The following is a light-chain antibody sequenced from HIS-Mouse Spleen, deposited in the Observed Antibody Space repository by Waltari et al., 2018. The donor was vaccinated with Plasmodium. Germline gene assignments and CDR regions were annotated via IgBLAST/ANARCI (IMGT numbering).Light chain of an antibody. CDR2: GAS. Sequence: EIVMTQSPATLSLSPGERPTLSCRASQSVSSSYLSWYQLKPGQAPRLLIYGASTRATGIPARFSGSGSGTDFTLTISSLQPEDFAVYYCQQDYNLPYTFGQGTKLEIK. CDR1: QSVSSSY. CDR3: QQDYNLPYT. J-gene: IGKJ2*01. V-gene: IGKV3D-7*01.